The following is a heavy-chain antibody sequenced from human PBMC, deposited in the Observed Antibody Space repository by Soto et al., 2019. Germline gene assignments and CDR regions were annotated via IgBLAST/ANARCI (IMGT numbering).Heavy chain of an antibody. CDR2: IYWDDDN. D-gene: IGHD3-22*01. J-gene: IGHJ1*01. V-gene: IGHV2-5*02. CDR1: GFSLSTTGVG. Sequence: QITLKESGPTLVKPTQTLTLTCTFSGFSLSTTGVGVGWIRQPPGKALEWLALIYWDDDNRYSPSLKSRLTITKDTSKNQVVVTMTNIDPVDTATYYCTHIRITMIVGAGYFHHCGQGTLVTVSS. CDR3: THIRITMIVGAGYFHH.